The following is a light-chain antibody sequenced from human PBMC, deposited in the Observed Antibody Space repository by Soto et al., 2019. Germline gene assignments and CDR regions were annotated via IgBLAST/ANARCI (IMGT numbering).Light chain of an antibody. Sequence: DIQMTQSPSSLSASVGDSVIITCQASQNINNYLNWYQQKPGRAPKLLIYDASNLEAGVPSRFWGSGSGTEFTLTISSLQPDDFATYYCQQYNSYSPTFGQGTKVDIK. CDR2: DAS. J-gene: IGKJ1*01. CDR3: QQYNSYSPT. CDR1: QNINNY. V-gene: IGKV1-33*01.